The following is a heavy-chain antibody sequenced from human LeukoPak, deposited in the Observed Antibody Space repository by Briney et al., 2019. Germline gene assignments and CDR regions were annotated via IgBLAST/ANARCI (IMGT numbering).Heavy chain of an antibody. CDR2: INHSGST. Sequence: SETLSLTCAVYGGSFSGYYWSWIRQPPGKGLEWIGEINHSGSTNYNPSLKSRVTISVDTSKNQFSLKLSSVTAADTAVYYCARDRPVLRYFDWFHWFDPWGQGTLVTVSS. J-gene: IGHJ5*02. V-gene: IGHV4-34*01. CDR1: GGSFSGYY. D-gene: IGHD3-9*01. CDR3: ARDRPVLRYFDWFHWFDP.